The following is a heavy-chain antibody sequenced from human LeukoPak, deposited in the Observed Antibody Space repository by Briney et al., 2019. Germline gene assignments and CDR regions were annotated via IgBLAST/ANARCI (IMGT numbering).Heavy chain of an antibody. Sequence: PSETLSLTRTVSGGXVRSYYCSWIRQPPGKGLEWIGYIYYTGSTNYNPSLKSRVTISVDTSKHQFSLKLRSVTAADTAVYYRAQHPQGEMATIGWGQGILVTVSS. D-gene: IGHD5-24*01. CDR2: IYYTGST. CDR3: AQHPQGEMATIG. CDR1: GGXVRSYY. J-gene: IGHJ4*02. V-gene: IGHV4-59*08.